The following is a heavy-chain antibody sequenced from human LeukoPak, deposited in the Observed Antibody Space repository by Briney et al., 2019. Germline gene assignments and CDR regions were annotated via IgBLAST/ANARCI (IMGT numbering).Heavy chain of an antibody. V-gene: IGHV4-39*07. J-gene: IGHJ4*02. D-gene: IGHD3-16*02. CDR3: ASYVWGSYRYNYFDY. CDR2: IYYSGST. CDR1: GGSISSSSYY. Sequence: SETLSLTCTVSGGSISSSSYYWGWIRQPPGKGLEWIGSIYYSGSTYYNPSLKSRVTISVDTSKNQFSLKLSSVTAADTAVYYCASYVWGSYRYNYFDYWGQGTLVTVSS.